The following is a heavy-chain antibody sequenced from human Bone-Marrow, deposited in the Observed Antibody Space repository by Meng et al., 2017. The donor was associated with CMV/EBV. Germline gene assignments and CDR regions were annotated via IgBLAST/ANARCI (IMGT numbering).Heavy chain of an antibody. Sequence: ASVKVSCKACGYTFTEFYIHWVRQAPGQGLEWMGCIYPHNGVTNYTHNFKGRFTLTRDTSINTAYMEVSRLGSDDAAVYYCARRDDPWGGYPHYYGMDAWGQGTTVTVSS. CDR1: GYTFTEFY. CDR2: IYPHNGVT. V-gene: IGHV1-2*02. D-gene: IGHD3-3*01. CDR3: ARRDDPWGGYPHYYGMDA. J-gene: IGHJ6*02.